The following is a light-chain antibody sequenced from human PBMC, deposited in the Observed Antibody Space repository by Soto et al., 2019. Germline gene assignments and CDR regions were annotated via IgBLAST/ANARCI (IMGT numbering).Light chain of an antibody. V-gene: IGKV3-15*01. CDR2: GAS. CDR1: QRDSIN. CDR3: QHSKSWPRTWT. Sequence: EIAMTQSPATLSVSPGKIATLSCMASQRDSINLALSQQIPGQSARLLIYGASTRATGIPARFSGTGYGTEFTLTTRRLQSEDFAVYHCQHSKSWPRTWT. J-gene: IGKJ1*01.